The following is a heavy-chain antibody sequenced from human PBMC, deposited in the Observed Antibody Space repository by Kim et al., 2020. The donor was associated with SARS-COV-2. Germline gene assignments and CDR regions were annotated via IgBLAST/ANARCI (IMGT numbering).Heavy chain of an antibody. D-gene: IGHD2-21*02. V-gene: IGHV3-74*01. Sequence: GGSLRLSCAASGFTFSSYWMHWVRQAPGKGLVWVSRINSDGSSTSYADSVKGRFTISRDNAKNTLYLQMNSLRAEDTAVYYCAREDCGGDCYWGYYYYGMDVWGQGTTVTVSS. CDR1: GFTFSSYW. J-gene: IGHJ6*02. CDR3: AREDCGGDCYWGYYYYGMDV. CDR2: INSDGSST.